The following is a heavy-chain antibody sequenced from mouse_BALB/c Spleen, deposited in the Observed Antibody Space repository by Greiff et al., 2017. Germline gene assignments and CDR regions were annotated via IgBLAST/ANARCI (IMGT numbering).Heavy chain of an antibody. V-gene: IGHV1-14*01. CDR3: AREELGLFPLDY. J-gene: IGHJ2*01. CDR1: GYTFTSYV. CDR2: INPYNDGT. D-gene: IGHD4-1*01. Sequence: VQLQQPGADLVRPGASVKMSCKASGYTFTSYVMHWVKQKPGQGLEWIGYINPYNDGTKYNEKFKGKATLTSDKSSSTAYMELSSLTSEDSAVYYCAREELGLFPLDYWGQGTTLTVSS.